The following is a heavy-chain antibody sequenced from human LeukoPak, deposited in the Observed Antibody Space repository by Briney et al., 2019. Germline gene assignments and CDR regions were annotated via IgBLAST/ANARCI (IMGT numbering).Heavy chain of an antibody. CDR2: IRYDGSNK. D-gene: IGHD5/OR15-5a*01. CDR3: ASTEGDSSDY. CDR1: GFSFSSYA. Sequence: GGSLRLSCAASGFSFSSYALHWVRQAPGKGLEWVACIRYDGSNKYYADSVKGRFTISRDNSKNTLYLQMNSLRAEDTAVYYCASTEGDSSDYWGQGTLVTVSS. J-gene: IGHJ4*02. V-gene: IGHV3-30*02.